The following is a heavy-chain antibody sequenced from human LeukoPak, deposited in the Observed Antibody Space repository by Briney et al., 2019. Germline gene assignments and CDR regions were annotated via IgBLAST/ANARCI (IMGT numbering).Heavy chain of an antibody. CDR2: INPYSGGT. D-gene: IGHD2-8*01. CDR3: ARGAQDIVLMVYATREYYFDY. CDR1: GYTFTGYY. Sequence: ASVKVSCKASGYTFTGYYMHWVRQAPGQGLEWMGWINPYSGGTNYAQKFQGRVTMTRDTSISTAYMELSRLRSDDTAVYYCARGAQDIVLMVYATREYYFDYWGQGTLVTVSS. J-gene: IGHJ4*02. V-gene: IGHV1-2*02.